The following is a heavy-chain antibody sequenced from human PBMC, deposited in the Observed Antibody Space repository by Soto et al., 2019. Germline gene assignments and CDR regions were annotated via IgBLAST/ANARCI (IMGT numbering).Heavy chain of an antibody. CDR1: GYTFIDYY. CDR2: INPHSGDT. CDR3: ARSGYPGSYQPPAF. D-gene: IGHD1-26*01. Sequence: ASVKVSGKASGYTFIDYYIHWVRQAPGQGLEWMGCINPHSGDTNSPPKFQARVTMTRDTSNSTAYMELKRLYSNDTAVYHCARSGYPGSYQPPAFWGQGTLVTVSS. J-gene: IGHJ4*02. V-gene: IGHV1-2*02.